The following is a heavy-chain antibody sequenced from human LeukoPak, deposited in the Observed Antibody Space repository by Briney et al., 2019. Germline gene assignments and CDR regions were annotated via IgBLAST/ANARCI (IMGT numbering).Heavy chain of an antibody. CDR3: ARVAHRITMKRYNWSDP. Sequence: ASVKVSCKASGYTFTSYGISWVRQAPGQGLEWMGWISAYNGNTNYAQKLQGRVTMTTDTSTSTAYMELRSLRSDDTAVYYCARVAHRITMKRYNWSDPWGQGTLVTVSS. CDR1: GYTFTSYG. D-gene: IGHD3-3*01. J-gene: IGHJ5*02. V-gene: IGHV1-18*01. CDR2: ISAYNGNT.